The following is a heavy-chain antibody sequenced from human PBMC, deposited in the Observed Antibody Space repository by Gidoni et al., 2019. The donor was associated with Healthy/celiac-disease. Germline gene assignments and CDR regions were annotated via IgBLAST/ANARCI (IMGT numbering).Heavy chain of an antibody. J-gene: IGHJ6*02. CDR3: AREGYSSSWEGYGMDV. D-gene: IGHD6-13*01. CDR1: GGSISSGGYY. V-gene: IGHV4-31*03. Sequence: QVQLQESGPGLVKPSQTLSLTCTVSGGSISSGGYYWSWIRQHPGKGLEWIGYIYYSGSTYYNPSLKSRVTISVDTSKNQFSLKLSSVTAADTAVYYCAREGYSSSWEGYGMDVWGQGTTVTVSS. CDR2: IYYSGST.